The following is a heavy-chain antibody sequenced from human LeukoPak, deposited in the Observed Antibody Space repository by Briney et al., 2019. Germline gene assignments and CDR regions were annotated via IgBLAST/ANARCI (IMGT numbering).Heavy chain of an antibody. CDR3: AIYYHDSSGYYYDAFDM. CDR1: GGSISSYY. Sequence: SETLSLTCTVSGGSISSYYWSWIRQPPGKGLEWIGYIYYSGSTNYNPSLKSRVTISVDTSKNQFSLKLSSVTAADTAVYYCAIYYHDSSGYYYDAFDMWGQGTVVTVSS. D-gene: IGHD3-22*01. V-gene: IGHV4-59*08. J-gene: IGHJ3*02. CDR2: IYYSGST.